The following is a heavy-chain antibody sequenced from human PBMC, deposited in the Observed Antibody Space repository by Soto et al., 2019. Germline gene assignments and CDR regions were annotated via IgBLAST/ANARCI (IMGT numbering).Heavy chain of an antibody. CDR3: AREKDTAMDTYYYYYVMDV. CDR2: ISYDGSNK. D-gene: IGHD5-18*01. Sequence: PGGSLRLSCAASGFTFSSYAMHWVRQAPGKGLEWVAVISYDGSNKYYADSVKGRFTISRDNSKNTLYLQMNSLRAEDTAVYYCAREKDTAMDTYYYYYVMDVWGQGATVTVSS. J-gene: IGHJ6*02. V-gene: IGHV3-30-3*01. CDR1: GFTFSSYA.